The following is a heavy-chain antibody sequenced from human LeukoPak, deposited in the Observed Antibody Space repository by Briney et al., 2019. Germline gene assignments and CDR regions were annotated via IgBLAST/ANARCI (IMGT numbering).Heavy chain of an antibody. CDR2: INKYSGGT. V-gene: IGHV1-18*04. D-gene: IGHD5-18*01. CDR3: ARDWGVDTAMVTGFRGLDH. CDR1: GYNFMNYG. J-gene: IGHJ4*02. Sequence: ASVRVSCKASGYNFMNYGISWVRQAPGQGLEWMGWINKYSGGTKYSRKLQGRVTMMSDTSTTTAYMELRSLSSDDTAVYYCARDWGVDTAMVTGFRGLDHWGQGTLVTVSS.